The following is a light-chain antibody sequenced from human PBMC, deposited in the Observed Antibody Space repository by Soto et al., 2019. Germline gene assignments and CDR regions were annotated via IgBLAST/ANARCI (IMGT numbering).Light chain of an antibody. Sequence: QSALTQPRSVSGSPGQSVTISCTGTSSDIGGYNYVSWYQQYPGKDPKRMIFVVTKRPPGVSDRFSGTKSGNTASLTISGRQAAAEADYYCCSQAGRCTLVVVGGGTQLTVL. CDR2: VVT. CDR3: CSQAGRCTLVV. V-gene: IGLV2-11*01. J-gene: IGLJ2*01. CDR1: SSDIGGYNY.